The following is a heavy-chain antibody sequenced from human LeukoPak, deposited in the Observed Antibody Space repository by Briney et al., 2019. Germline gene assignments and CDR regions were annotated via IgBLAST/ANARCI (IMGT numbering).Heavy chain of an antibody. D-gene: IGHD2-15*01. J-gene: IGHJ3*02. V-gene: IGHV3-48*03. CDR3: ARGGYCSGGICYKWNAFDM. CDR2: ITTGSTI. CDR1: GFTFSTYE. Sequence: PGGSLRLSCAVSGFTFSTYEMYWVRQAPGKGLEWVSYITTGSTIYYSDSVKGRFTISRDNAKNSLYLQMNSLRAEDTAVYYCARGGYCSGGICYKWNAFDMRGQGTMVTVSS.